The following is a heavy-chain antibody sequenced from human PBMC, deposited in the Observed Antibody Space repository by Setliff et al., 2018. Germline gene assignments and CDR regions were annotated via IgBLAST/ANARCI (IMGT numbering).Heavy chain of an antibody. D-gene: IGHD6-13*01. CDR1: GFSLSTSGVG. Sequence: SGPTLVNPTQTLTLTCTFSGFSLSTSGVGVGWIRQPPGKALEWLALIYWNDDKRYSPSLKSRLTITKDTSKNQVVLTMTNMDPVDTATYYCAHRLRDSSSWYGPAFDPWGQGTLVTVSS. CDR3: AHRLRDSSSWYGPAFDP. V-gene: IGHV2-5*01. J-gene: IGHJ5*02. CDR2: IYWNDDK.